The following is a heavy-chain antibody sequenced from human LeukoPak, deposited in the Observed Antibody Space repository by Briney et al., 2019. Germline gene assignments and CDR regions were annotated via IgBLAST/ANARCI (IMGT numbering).Heavy chain of an antibody. Sequence: SETLSLTCTVSGGSISSGGYYWSWIRQHPGKGLEWIGYIYYGGSTYYNPSLKSRVTISVDTSKNQFSLKLSSVTAADTAVYYCARGPGFTVTTYFDYWGQGTLVTVSS. CDR3: ARGPGFTVTTYFDY. CDR2: IYYGGST. J-gene: IGHJ4*02. D-gene: IGHD4-17*01. CDR1: GGSISSGGYY. V-gene: IGHV4-31*03.